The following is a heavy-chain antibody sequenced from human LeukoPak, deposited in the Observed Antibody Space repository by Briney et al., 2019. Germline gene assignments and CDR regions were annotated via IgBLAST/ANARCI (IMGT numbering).Heavy chain of an antibody. Sequence: GGSLRLSCAAAGFTFSSYAMSWVRQAPGKGLEWVSSISGSGGSTYYADSVKGRFTISRDNSKNTLYLQMNSLRAEDTAVYYCAKGSRTAVAAPNDYWGQGTLVTVSS. CDR2: ISGSGGST. V-gene: IGHV3-23*01. J-gene: IGHJ4*02. CDR3: AKGSRTAVAAPNDY. CDR1: GFTFSSYA. D-gene: IGHD6-19*01.